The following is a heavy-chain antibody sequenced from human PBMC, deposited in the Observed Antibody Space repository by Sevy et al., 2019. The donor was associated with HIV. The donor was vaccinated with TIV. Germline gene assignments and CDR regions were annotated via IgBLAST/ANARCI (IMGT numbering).Heavy chain of an antibody. CDR1: GGSISSGGYY. D-gene: IGHD6-13*01. J-gene: IGHJ6*02. V-gene: IGHV4-31*03. CDR3: ARGSIAAAGDYYYYGMDV. Sequence: SETLSLTCTVSGGSISSGGYYWSWIRQHPGKGLEWIGYIYYSGRTYYNPSLKSRVTISVDTSKNQFSLKLSSVTAADTAVYYCARGSIAAAGDYYYYGMDVWSQGTTVTVSS. CDR2: IYYSGRT.